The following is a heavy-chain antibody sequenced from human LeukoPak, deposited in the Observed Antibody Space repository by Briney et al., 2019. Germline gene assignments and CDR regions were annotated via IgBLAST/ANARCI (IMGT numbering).Heavy chain of an antibody. CDR1: GFTFSSYW. J-gene: IGHJ4*02. D-gene: IGHD1-26*01. CDR2: LKQDGSDK. V-gene: IGHV3-7*05. CDR3: ARETRGTVGSY. Sequence: GGSLRLSCAASGFTFSSYWMSWVRQAPGGGLEWVASLKQDGSDKYYVDSVKGRFTISRGNAGNSLYLQMNSLRAEDTAVYYCARETRGTVGSYWGQGTLVTVSS.